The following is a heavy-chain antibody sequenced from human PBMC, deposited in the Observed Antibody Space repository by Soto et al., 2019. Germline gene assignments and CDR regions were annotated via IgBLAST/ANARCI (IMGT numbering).Heavy chain of an antibody. Sequence: GESLKISCKGSGYSFTSYWIGWVRQMPGKGLEWMGIIYPGDSDTRYSPSFQGQVTISADKSISTAYLQRSSLKASDTAMYYCARHGASTEQQPSCYYYYGMDVWGQGTTVTVSS. CDR1: GYSFTSYW. J-gene: IGHJ6*02. CDR3: ARHGASTEQQPSCYYYYGMDV. CDR2: IYPGDSDT. V-gene: IGHV5-51*01. D-gene: IGHD6-13*01.